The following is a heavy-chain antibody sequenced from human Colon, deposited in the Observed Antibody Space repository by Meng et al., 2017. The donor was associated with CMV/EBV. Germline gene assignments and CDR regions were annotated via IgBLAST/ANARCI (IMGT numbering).Heavy chain of an antibody. CDR1: GFTFSEYT. CDR2: TRNKANSYTT. CDR3: AKHDTKYGYGRDYFEY. D-gene: IGHD5-18*01. J-gene: IGHJ4*01. V-gene: IGHV3-72*01. Sequence: GESLKISCVGSGFTFSEYTIHWVRQPPGKGLEWVGRTRNKANSYTTEYAASVKGRFTISRDDSKNSLYLQMNSLKTEDTAVYYCAKHDTKYGYGRDYFEYWGQGILVTVSS.